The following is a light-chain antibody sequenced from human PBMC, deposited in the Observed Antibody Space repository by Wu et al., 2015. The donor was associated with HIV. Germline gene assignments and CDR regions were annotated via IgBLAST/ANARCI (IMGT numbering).Light chain of an antibody. V-gene: IGKV1-6*01. CDR3: LQDYEFPRA. CDR2: GTS. J-gene: IGKJ1*01. CDR1: RDIRSY. Sequence: AIQMTQSPSSLPASVGDTVTITCRSSRDIRSYLSWYQLAPGKAPKLLIYGTSALDTGVPLRFVGGKSGTDFTLTIKNVQPVDFATYFCLQDYEFPRAFGQGTRVEI.